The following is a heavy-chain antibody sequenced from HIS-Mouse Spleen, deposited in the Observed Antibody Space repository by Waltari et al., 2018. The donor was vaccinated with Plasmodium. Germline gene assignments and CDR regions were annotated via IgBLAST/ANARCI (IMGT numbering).Heavy chain of an antibody. J-gene: IGHJ3*02. CDR2: IYYSGST. CDR3: AREPYDILTGYYDAFDI. CDR1: GGSISSYY. Sequence: QVQLQESGPGLVKPSETLSLTCTVSGGSISSYYWSWIRQPTGKGLEWIGYIYYSGSTNYNPSLKSRVTISVDTSKNQFSLKLSSVTAADTAVYYCAREPYDILTGYYDAFDIWGQGTMVTVSS. V-gene: IGHV4-59*01. D-gene: IGHD3-9*01.